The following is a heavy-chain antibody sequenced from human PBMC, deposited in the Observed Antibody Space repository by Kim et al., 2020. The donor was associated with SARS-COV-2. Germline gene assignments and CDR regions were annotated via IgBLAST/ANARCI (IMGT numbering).Heavy chain of an antibody. Sequence: SETLSLTCAVSGGSISSSNWWSWVRQPPGKGLEWIGEIYHSGSTNYNPSLKSRVTISVDKSKNQFSLKLSSVTAADTAVYYCARAAHYDSSGYPPPLDYGGQGTLVTVSS. D-gene: IGHD3-22*01. CDR2: IYHSGST. CDR3: ARAAHYDSSGYPPPLDY. CDR1: GGSISSSNW. V-gene: IGHV4-4*02. J-gene: IGHJ4*02.